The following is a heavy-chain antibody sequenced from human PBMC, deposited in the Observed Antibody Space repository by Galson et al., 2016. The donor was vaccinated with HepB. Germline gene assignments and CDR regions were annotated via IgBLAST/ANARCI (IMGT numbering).Heavy chain of an antibody. J-gene: IGHJ6*02. V-gene: IGHV1-18*01. CDR1: GYTFTSYG. D-gene: IGHD3-3*01. CDR3: ARDAGYDFWSTYHMAPRSYYFAMDV. CDR2: ISAYNGNT. Sequence: SCKASGYTFTSYGVTWVRQAPGQGLEWMGRISAYNGNTNYAQNLQGRVIMTTDTSTSTAYMELRSLRSDDTAVYYCARDAGYDFWSTYHMAPRSYYFAMDVWGQGTTVTVS.